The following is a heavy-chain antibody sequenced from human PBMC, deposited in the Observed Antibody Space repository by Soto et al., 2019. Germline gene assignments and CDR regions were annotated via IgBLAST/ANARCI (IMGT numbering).Heavy chain of an antibody. V-gene: IGHV3-72*01. Sequence: EVQLVESGGGLVQPGGSLRLSCAASGFTFSDHYMDWVRQAPGKGLEWVGRVRNKDNSYTTQYAASVKGRFSISRDDSKNLLYMQMNSLKTDDTAVFYCVRVSMETTRRYFDYWGQGILVTVSS. CDR3: VRVSMETTRRYFDY. CDR1: GFTFSDHY. J-gene: IGHJ4*02. CDR2: VRNKDNSYTT. D-gene: IGHD1-7*01.